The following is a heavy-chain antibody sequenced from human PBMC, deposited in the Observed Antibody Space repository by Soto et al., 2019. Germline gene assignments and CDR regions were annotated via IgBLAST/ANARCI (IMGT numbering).Heavy chain of an antibody. CDR2: ISAYNGNT. D-gene: IGHD1-7*01. J-gene: IGHJ6*02. CDR3: ARFEANYPLIYYYYYYGMDV. V-gene: IGHV1-18*04. CDR1: GYTFTSYG. Sequence: GASVKVSCKASGYTFTSYGISWVRQAPGQGLEWMGWISAYNGNTNYAQKLQGRVTMTTDTSTSTAYMELRSLRSDDTAVYYCARFEANYPLIYYYYYYGMDVWGQGTTVTVSS.